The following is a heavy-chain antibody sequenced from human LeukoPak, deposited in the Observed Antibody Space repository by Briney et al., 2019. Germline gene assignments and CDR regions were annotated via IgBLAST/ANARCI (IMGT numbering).Heavy chain of an antibody. CDR3: VGVAR. CDR1: GYTFTSYG. CDR2: MSPHSGNT. V-gene: IGHV1-8*02. Sequence: ASVKVSCKASGYTFTSYGISWVRQAPGQGLEWMGWMSPHSGNTGSAQKFQGRVTMTRDTSISTAYMELSTLRSEDTAVYYCVGVARWGQGTLVTVSS. J-gene: IGHJ5*02.